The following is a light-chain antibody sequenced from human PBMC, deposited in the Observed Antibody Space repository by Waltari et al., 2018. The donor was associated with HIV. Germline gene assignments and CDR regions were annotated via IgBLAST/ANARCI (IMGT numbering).Light chain of an antibody. Sequence: SSELTQDPAVSVALGQTVRITCQGDSLGNFYVSWYQQKAGQAPLLLMYGENNRPSGTPDRFSASTSGDTASLTITGAQADDEADYYCGSRVSSGHHVWVFGSGTKVTVL. J-gene: IGLJ1*01. CDR1: SLGNFY. CDR2: GEN. CDR3: GSRVSSGHHVWV. V-gene: IGLV3-19*01.